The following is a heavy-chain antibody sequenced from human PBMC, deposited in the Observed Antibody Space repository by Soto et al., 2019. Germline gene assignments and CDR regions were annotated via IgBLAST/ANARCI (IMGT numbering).Heavy chain of an antibody. D-gene: IGHD6-13*01. V-gene: IGHV1-2*04. CDR3: ARVGYSSSWYVAFDI. CDR1: GYTFTSYG. CDR2: INPNSGGT. Sequence: ASVKVSCKASGYTFTSYGISWVRQAPGQGLEWMGWINPNSGGTNYAQKFQGWVTMTRDTSISTAYMELGRRRSDDTAVYYCARVGYSSSWYVAFDIWGQGTMVTVSS. J-gene: IGHJ3*02.